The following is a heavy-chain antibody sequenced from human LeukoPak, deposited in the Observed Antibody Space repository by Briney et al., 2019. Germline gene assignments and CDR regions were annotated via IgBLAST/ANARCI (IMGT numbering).Heavy chain of an antibody. J-gene: IGHJ4*02. D-gene: IGHD4-17*01. CDR2: ISGSGGST. Sequence: GGSLRLSCAASGFTFSSYAMSWVRQAPGKGLEWVSAISGSGGSTYYADSVKGRFTISRDNSKNTLYLQMNSLRAEDTAVYYCARWDYGDLTIDYWGQGTLVTVSS. V-gene: IGHV3-23*01. CDR1: GFTFSSYA. CDR3: ARWDYGDLTIDY.